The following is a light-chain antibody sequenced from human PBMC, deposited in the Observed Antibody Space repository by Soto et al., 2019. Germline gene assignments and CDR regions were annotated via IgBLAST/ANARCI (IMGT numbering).Light chain of an antibody. J-gene: IGLJ3*02. CDR1: SSNLGPDT. CDR3: AAWNDSLYGWL. Sequence: QSVLTQPPSASGTPGQRITISCSGSSSNLGPDTLSWYQQLPGTAPKLLIYSNNQRPSGVPDRFSGSKSGTSASLAISGLQSEYEADYYCAAWNDSLYGWLCGGGNKLNVL. V-gene: IGLV1-44*01. CDR2: SNN.